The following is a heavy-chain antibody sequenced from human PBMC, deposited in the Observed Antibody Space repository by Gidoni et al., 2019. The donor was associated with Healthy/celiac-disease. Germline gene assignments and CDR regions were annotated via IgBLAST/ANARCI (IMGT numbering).Heavy chain of an antibody. CDR2: IRSKANRYAT. Sequence: ASWKGLEWVGRIRSKANRYATAYAASVKGRFTISRDDSKNTAYLQMTSLKTEDTAVYYCTRLLAVGLYWGQGTLVTVSS. CDR3: TRLLAVGLY. V-gene: IGHV3-73*01. D-gene: IGHD6-19*01. J-gene: IGHJ4*02.